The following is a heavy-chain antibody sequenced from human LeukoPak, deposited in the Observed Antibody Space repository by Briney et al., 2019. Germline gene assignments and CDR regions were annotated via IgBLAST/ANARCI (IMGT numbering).Heavy chain of an antibody. V-gene: IGHV3-13*01. D-gene: IGHD5-12*01. J-gene: IGHJ4*02. CDR1: GFTFSSYD. Sequence: PGGSLRLSCAVSGFTFSSYDIHWVRHATGKGLEWVSAIGTAGDTYYPGSVKGRFTISRENAKSSLYLQMNSLRAGDTAVYYCARARGYGGYAYDYWGQGTLVTVSS. CDR2: IGTAGDT. CDR3: ARARGYGGYAYDY.